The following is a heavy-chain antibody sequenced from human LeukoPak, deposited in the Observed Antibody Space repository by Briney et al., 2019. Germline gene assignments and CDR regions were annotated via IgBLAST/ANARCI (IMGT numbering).Heavy chain of an antibody. V-gene: IGHV4-31*03. Sequence: PSQTLSLTCTVSGGSISSGGYYWSWLRQHPGKGLEWIGYIYYSGSTYYNPSLKSRVTISVDTSKNQFSLKLSSVTAADTAVYYCARGRVVYAIHLNWFDPWGQGTLVTVSS. D-gene: IGHD2-8*02. J-gene: IGHJ5*02. CDR3: ARGRVVYAIHLNWFDP. CDR2: IYYSGST. CDR1: GGSISSGGYY.